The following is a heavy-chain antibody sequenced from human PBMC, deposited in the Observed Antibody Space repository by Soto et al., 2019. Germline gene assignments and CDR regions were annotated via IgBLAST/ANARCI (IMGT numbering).Heavy chain of an antibody. V-gene: IGHV3-30*18. CDR1: GFSFSIYG. CDR3: TKRSNVLTFLEWPSGMEV. J-gene: IGHJ6*02. Sequence: GGSLRISCAASGFSFSIYGMHWVRQAPGKGLEWVAFISDDGSNKYYADSMKGRFTMSRDNSKRTLYLQMSSLRVEDTAVYYCTKRSNVLTFLEWPSGMEVSGQGTKATV. CDR2: ISDDGSNK. D-gene: IGHD3-3*02.